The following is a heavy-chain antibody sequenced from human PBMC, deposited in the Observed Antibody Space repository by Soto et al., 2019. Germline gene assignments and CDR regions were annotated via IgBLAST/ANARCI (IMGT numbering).Heavy chain of an antibody. Sequence: QVQLQESGPGLVKPSETLSLTCTVSGGSISSYYWSWIRQPAGKGLEWIGRIYTSGSTNYNPSLKSRVTMSVDTSKNQFSLKLSSVTAADTAVYYCARDLSRWELLPWFDPWGQGTLVTVSS. CDR1: GGSISSYY. V-gene: IGHV4-4*07. CDR3: ARDLSRWELLPWFDP. J-gene: IGHJ5*02. D-gene: IGHD1-26*01. CDR2: IYTSGST.